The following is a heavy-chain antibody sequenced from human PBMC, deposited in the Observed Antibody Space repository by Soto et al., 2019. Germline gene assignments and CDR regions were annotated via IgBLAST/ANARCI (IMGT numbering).Heavy chain of an antibody. CDR1: GGSISSYY. D-gene: IGHD6-13*01. CDR2: IYYSGST. Sequence: SETLSLTCTVSGGSISSYYWCWIRQPPGKGPEWIGYIYYSGSTNYNPSLKSRVTISVDTSKNQFSLKLSSVTAADTAVYYCARAGSSSWYVPYNWFDPWGQGTLVTVSS. J-gene: IGHJ5*02. V-gene: IGHV4-59*01. CDR3: ARAGSSSWYVPYNWFDP.